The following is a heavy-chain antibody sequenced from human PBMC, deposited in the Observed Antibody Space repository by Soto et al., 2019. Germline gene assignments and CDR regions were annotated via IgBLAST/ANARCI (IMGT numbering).Heavy chain of an antibody. CDR2: IYYSGST. V-gene: IGHV4-59*06. Sequence: TCAVAGVSISNYYWSWIRQPPGRGLEWIGYIYYSGSTYYNPSLKSRVTISVDTSKNQFSLKLSSVTAADTAVYYCARSGCSGGSCYGERVDYWGQGTLVTVSS. CDR3: ARSGCSGGSCYGERVDY. CDR1: GVSISNYY. D-gene: IGHD2-15*01. J-gene: IGHJ4*02.